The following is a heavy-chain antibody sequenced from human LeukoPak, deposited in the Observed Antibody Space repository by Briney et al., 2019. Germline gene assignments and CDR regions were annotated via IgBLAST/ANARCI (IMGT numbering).Heavy chain of an antibody. CDR2: ISGSGGST. Sequence: GGSLRLSCAASGYTFSSYAMSWVRQAPGKGLEWVSAISGSGGSTYYADSVKGRFTISRDNSKNTLYLQMNSLRAEDTAVYYCAKTPYSSSWYDFDYWGQGTLVTVSS. J-gene: IGHJ4*02. CDR3: AKTPYSSSWYDFDY. V-gene: IGHV3-23*01. CDR1: GYTFSSYA. D-gene: IGHD6-13*01.